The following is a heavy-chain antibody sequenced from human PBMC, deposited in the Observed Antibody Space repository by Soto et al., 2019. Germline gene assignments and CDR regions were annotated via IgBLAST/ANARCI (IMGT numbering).Heavy chain of an antibody. CDR3: ARDLRYCSSTSCYTASSGPAY. V-gene: IGHV1-18*01. CDR1: GYTFTSYG. Sequence: QVQLVQSGAEVKKPGASVKVSCKASGYTFTSYGISWVRQAPGQGLEWMGGISAYNGNTNYAQKLQGRVTMTTDTYTSTDYMELRGLRSDDTAVYYCARDLRYCSSTSCYTASSGPAYWGQGTLVTVSS. CDR2: ISAYNGNT. J-gene: IGHJ4*02. D-gene: IGHD2-2*02.